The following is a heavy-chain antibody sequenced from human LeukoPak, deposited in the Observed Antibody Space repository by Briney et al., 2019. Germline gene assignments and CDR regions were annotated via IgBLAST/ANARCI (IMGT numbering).Heavy chain of an antibody. CDR1: GGSISSGSYY. CDR3: ARTLRRGDFWGGYYFDF. V-gene: IGHV4-39*01. D-gene: IGHD3-3*01. J-gene: IGHJ4*02. Sequence: SETLSLTCTVSGGSISSGSYYWGWIRQPPGKGLEWIASIYYTGRSTYYNPSLKNRVSISVDTSRNQFSLNLSSVTAADTAVYYCARTLRRGDFWGGYYFDFWGQGTLVTVSS. CDR2: IYYTGRST.